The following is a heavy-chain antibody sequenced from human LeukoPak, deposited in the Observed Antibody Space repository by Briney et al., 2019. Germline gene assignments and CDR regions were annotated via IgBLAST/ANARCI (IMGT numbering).Heavy chain of an antibody. V-gene: IGHV1-2*02. CDR1: GYTFTDYY. J-gene: IGHJ4*02. CDR3: ASVYLGVYYYGSSGYSHLDY. D-gene: IGHD3-22*01. CDR2: INPNSGTT. Sequence: ASVKVSCKASGYTFTDYYMHWVRQAPGQGLEWMGWINPNSGTTNYAQKFQGRVTMPRDTSISTAYMELSRLRSDDTAVYYCASVYLGVYYYGSSGYSHLDYWGQGTLVTVSS.